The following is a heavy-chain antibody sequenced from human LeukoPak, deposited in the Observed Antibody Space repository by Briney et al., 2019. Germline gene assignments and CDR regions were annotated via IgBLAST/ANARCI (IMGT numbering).Heavy chain of an antibody. CDR3: ARDRSGAVAGTHGPGGAFDI. J-gene: IGHJ3*02. V-gene: IGHV3-30*04. Sequence: GGSLRLSCAASGFTFSSYAMHWVRQAPGKGLEWVAVISYDGSNKYYADSVKGRFTISRDNSKNTLYLQMNSLRAEDTAVYYCARDRSGAVAGTHGPGGAFDIWGQGTMVTVSS. CDR2: ISYDGSNK. D-gene: IGHD6-19*01. CDR1: GFTFSSYA.